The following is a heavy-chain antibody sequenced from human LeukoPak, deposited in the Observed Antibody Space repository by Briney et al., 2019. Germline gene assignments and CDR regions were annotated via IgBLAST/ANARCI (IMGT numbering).Heavy chain of an antibody. D-gene: IGHD2-21*01. V-gene: IGHV4-59*01. J-gene: IGHJ5*02. CDR3: AGVVLLVGCPGLFDP. CDR2: IYYSGST. CDR1: GGSISSYY. Sequence: SETLSLTCTVSGGSISSYYWSWIRQPPGKGLEWIGYIYYSGSTNYNPSLTSRVTISVDTSKNQFSLKLSSVTAAATAVYYCAGVVLLVGCPGLFDPGSQGTLVTVSS.